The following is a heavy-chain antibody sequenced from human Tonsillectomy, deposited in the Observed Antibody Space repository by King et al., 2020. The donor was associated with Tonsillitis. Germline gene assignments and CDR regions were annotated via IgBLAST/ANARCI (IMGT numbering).Heavy chain of an antibody. D-gene: IGHD5-18*01. CDR3: ASPKGAGYPGYFDY. CDR1: GFTFSTYG. V-gene: IGHV3-23*04. J-gene: IGHJ4*02. Sequence: VQLVESGGGLVQPGGSLRLSCAASGFTFSTYGMYWVRQAPGKGVEWVSALSGSGADTYYADSVKGRFAISRDNSKNTLYLQMNSLRAEDTAVYYCASPKGAGYPGYFDYWGQGALVTVSS. CDR2: LSGSGADT.